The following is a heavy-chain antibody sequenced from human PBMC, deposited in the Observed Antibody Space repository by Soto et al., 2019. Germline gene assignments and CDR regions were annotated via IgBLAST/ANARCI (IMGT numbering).Heavy chain of an antibody. V-gene: IGHV3-30-3*01. CDR1: GFTFSSYA. J-gene: IGHJ3*02. D-gene: IGHD6-13*01. CDR3: ARSRIAAAGTKIWPYDAFDI. Sequence: GGSLRLSCAASGFTFSSYAMHWVRQAPGKGLEWVAVISYDGSNKYYADSVKGRFTISRDNSKNTLYLQMNSLRAEDTAVYYCARSRIAAAGTKIWPYDAFDIWGQGTMVTVSS. CDR2: ISYDGSNK.